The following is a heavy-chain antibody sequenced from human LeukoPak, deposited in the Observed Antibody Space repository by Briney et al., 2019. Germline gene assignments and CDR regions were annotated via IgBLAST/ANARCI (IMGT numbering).Heavy chain of an antibody. CDR2: ISYDGSNK. CDR3: AKDRAMAARDAEYFDY. CDR1: GFTFSSYG. Sequence: GGSLRLSCAASGFTFSSYGMHWVRQAPGKGLEWAAVISYDGSNKYYADSVKGRFTISRDNSKNTLYLQMNSLRAEDTAVYYCAKDRAMAARDAEYFDYWGQGTLVTVSS. D-gene: IGHD6-6*01. V-gene: IGHV3-30*18. J-gene: IGHJ4*02.